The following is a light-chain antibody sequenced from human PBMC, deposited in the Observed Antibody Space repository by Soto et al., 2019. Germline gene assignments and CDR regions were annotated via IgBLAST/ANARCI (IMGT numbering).Light chain of an antibody. J-gene: IGKJ1*01. Sequence: DIQLTQSPSFLSASVGDRVTITCRASQGIYTYLAWYQQKPGKAPELLIYAASTLQSEVPSRFSGSGSGTEFTLTISRLQPEDFSTYCCQHLNSYPWTFGQGTKVEIK. V-gene: IGKV1-9*01. CDR1: QGIYTY. CDR2: AAS. CDR3: QHLNSYPWT.